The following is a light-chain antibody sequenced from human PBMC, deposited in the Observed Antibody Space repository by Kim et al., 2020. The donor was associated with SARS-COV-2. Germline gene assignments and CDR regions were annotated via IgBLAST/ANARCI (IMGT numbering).Light chain of an antibody. CDR2: AAS. CDR1: QGISSC. V-gene: IGKV1D-12*01. J-gene: IGKJ4*01. CDR3: QQANSFPLS. Sequence: ASVRTRLPCTFLSCQGISSCLVLYQQKPGKAPKLLISAASSLQSGVPSRFSGRGSGTDFTLTLSSLQPEDCATFYCQQANSFPLSFCGGTKVDSK.